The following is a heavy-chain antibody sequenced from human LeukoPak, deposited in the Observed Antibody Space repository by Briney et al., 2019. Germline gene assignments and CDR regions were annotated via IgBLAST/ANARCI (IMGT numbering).Heavy chain of an antibody. J-gene: IGHJ3*02. CDR2: IDQSGGRN. Sequence: GGSLRLSCAAYGFTFRRFWMNWVRQAPGRGLEGVANIDQSGGRNNYVDSVKGRFTISRDNAKNSLFLEMSSLRADDTAVYFCARDVEGGTFDIWGQGTTVTVSS. CDR1: GFTFRRFW. D-gene: IGHD3-16*01. CDR3: ARDVEGGTFDI. V-gene: IGHV3-7*05.